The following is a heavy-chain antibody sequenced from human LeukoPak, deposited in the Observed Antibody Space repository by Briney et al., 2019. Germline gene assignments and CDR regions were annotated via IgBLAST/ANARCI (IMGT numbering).Heavy chain of an antibody. CDR3: VRDHYYSFDY. V-gene: IGHV3-48*02. CDR2: ISSSSSAI. D-gene: IGHD2/OR15-2a*01. Sequence: GRSLRLSCAASGFTFSNYGMHWVRQAPGKGLEWISYISSSSSAIYYADSVKGRSTISRDNAKNSLYLQMNSLRDEDTAVYYCVRDHYYSFDYWGQGTLVTVSS. CDR1: GFTFSNYG. J-gene: IGHJ4*02.